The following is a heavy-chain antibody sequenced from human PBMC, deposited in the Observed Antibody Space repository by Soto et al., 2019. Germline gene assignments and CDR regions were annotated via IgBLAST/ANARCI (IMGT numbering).Heavy chain of an antibody. D-gene: IGHD2-2*01. CDR3: AQLLWGGAYFDY. V-gene: IGHV4-39*01. J-gene: IGHJ4*02. CDR2: IYYSGST. CDR1: GGSISSSSYY. Sequence: SETLSLTCTVSGGSISSSSYYWGWIRQPPGKGLEWIGSIYYSGSTYYNPSLKSRVTISVDTSKNQFSLKLSSVTAADTAVYYCAQLLWGGAYFDYWGQGTLVTVSS.